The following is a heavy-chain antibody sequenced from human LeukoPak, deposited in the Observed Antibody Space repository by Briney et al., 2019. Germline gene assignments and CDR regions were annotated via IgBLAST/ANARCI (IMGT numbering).Heavy chain of an antibody. CDR2: IYYSGST. D-gene: IGHD2-2*02. Sequence: SETLSLTCTVSGGSISSYYWSWIRQPPGKGLEWIGYIYYSGSTNYNPSLKSRVTISVDTSKNQFSLKLSSVPAADTAVYYCARSAYCSSTSCYISWFDPWGQGTLVTVSS. J-gene: IGHJ5*02. CDR3: ARSAYCSSTSCYISWFDP. CDR1: GGSISSYY. V-gene: IGHV4-59*01.